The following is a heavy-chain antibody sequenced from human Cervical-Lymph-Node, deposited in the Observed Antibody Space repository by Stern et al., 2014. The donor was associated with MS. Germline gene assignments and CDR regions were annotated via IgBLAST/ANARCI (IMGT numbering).Heavy chain of an antibody. CDR3: ARMMGSGYRHYFDY. D-gene: IGHD3-3*01. CDR1: GFSLVTSGVR. V-gene: IGHV2-70*04. J-gene: IGHJ4*02. Sequence: ESGPALVKPTQTLTLTCTFSGFSLVTSGVRVSWIRQPPGKALEWLARFDWNDKTFYNTSLMTRLTISKDTSKNQVVLTMTNVDPVDTATYYCARMMGSGYRHYFDYWGQGTPVTVS. CDR2: FDWNDKT.